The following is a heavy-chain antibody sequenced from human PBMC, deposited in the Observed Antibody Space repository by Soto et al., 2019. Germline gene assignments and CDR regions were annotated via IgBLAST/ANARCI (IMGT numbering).Heavy chain of an antibody. J-gene: IGHJ1*01. CDR1: GFTFSSYA. CDR3: ARGDYYDSSGSQH. CDR2: ISYDGSNK. D-gene: IGHD3-22*01. Sequence: GGSLRLSCAASGFTFSSYAIHWVRKAPGKGLEWVAVISYDGSNKYYADSVKGRFTISRDNSKNTLYLQMNSLRAEDTAVYYCARGDYYDSSGSQHWGQGTLVTVSS. V-gene: IGHV3-30-3*01.